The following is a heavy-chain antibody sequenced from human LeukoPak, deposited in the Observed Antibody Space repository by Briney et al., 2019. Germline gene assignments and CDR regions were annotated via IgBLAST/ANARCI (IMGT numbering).Heavy chain of an antibody. CDR1: GYSISSGYY. Sequence: SETLSLTCTVSGYSISSGYYWGWIRQPPGKGLEWIGSIYHSGSTFYNPSLKSRLSISVDTSKNEFSLRLTSVTATDTAIYYCARSEVGDFGHWGQGTLVTVSS. CDR2: IYHSGST. J-gene: IGHJ4*02. D-gene: IGHD1-26*01. CDR3: ARSEVGDFGH. V-gene: IGHV4-38-2*02.